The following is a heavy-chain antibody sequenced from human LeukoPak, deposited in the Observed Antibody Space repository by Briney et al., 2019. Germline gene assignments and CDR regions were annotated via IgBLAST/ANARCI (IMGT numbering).Heavy chain of an antibody. CDR1: GFTVSSNY. CDR3: ARVKYGSGFDSAFDY. V-gene: IGHV3-66*01. CDR2: IYSGGTT. D-gene: IGHD5-12*01. Sequence: GGSLRLSCATSGFTVSSNYMSWVRQAPGKGLEWVSVIYSGGTTYYADSVKGRFTISRDNSKNTLYLQMNSLRAEDTAVYYCARVKYGSGFDSAFDYWGQGALVTVSS. J-gene: IGHJ4*02.